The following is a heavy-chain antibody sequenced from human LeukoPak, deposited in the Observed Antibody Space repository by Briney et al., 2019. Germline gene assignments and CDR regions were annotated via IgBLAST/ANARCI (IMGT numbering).Heavy chain of an antibody. CDR2: IYYSGST. V-gene: IGHV4-31*03. CDR3: ARDQLSPYDSSGYYYRPDAFDI. J-gene: IGHJ3*02. Sequence: SQTLSLTCTVSGGSLSSGGYYWSWIRQHPGKGLEWIGYIYYSGSTYYNPSLKSRVTISVDTSKTQFSLKLSSVTAADTAVYYCARDQLSPYDSSGYYYRPDAFDIWGQGTMVTVSS. D-gene: IGHD3-22*01. CDR1: GGSLSSGGYY.